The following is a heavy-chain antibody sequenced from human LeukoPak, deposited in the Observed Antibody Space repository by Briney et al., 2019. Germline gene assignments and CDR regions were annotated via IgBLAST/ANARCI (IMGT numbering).Heavy chain of an antibody. V-gene: IGHV4-59*08. J-gene: IGHJ4*02. D-gene: IGHD1-26*01. CDR1: DGSMTSYY. CDR3: ARQPYMLGAYYFDY. Sequence: SETLSLTCTVSDGSMTSYYWSWIRQPPGKGLEWIGYIFYSGHTNYNPSLKSRVTLSLDTSKNQFSLKLDSVTAADTAVYFCARQPYMLGAYYFDYWGQGTLVTVSS. CDR2: IFYSGHT.